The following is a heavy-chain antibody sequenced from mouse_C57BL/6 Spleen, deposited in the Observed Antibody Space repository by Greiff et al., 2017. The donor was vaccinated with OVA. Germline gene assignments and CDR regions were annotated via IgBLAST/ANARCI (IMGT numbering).Heavy chain of an antibody. V-gene: IGHV1-53*01. J-gene: IGHJ2*01. Sequence: QVQLKQPGTELVKPGASVKLSCKASGYTFTSYWMHWVKQRPGQGLEWIGNINPSNGGTNYNEKFKSKATLTVDKSSSTAYMQLSSLTSEDSAVYYCARARQLRLRGDYCDYWGQGTTLTVSS. CDR2: INPSNGGT. CDR3: ARARQLRLRGDYCDY. D-gene: IGHD3-2*02. CDR1: GYTFTSYW.